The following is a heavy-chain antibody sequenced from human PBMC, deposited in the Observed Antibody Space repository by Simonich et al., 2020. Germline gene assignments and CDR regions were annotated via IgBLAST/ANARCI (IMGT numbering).Heavy chain of an antibody. CDR1: GGSFSGYY. J-gene: IGHJ3*02. CDR3: ARLSSRSDAFDI. CDR2: INHSGST. Sequence: QVQLQQWGAGLLKPSETLSLTCAVDGGSFSGYYWSWIRQPPGKGLECIGEINHSGSTNYNPSLKSRVTISVDTSKNQFSLKRSSVTAADTAVYYCARLSSRSDAFDIWGQGTMVTVSS. V-gene: IGHV4-34*01.